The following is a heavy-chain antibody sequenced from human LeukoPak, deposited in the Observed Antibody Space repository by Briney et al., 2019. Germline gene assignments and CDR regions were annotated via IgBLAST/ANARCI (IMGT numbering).Heavy chain of an antibody. CDR2: ISSSSSYI. V-gene: IGHV3-21*01. CDR3: AREGGTGEFDY. Sequence: GTLRLSCAASGFTFSSYNMNWVRQAPGKGLEWVSSISSSSSYIYYADSVKGRFTISRDNAKNSLYLQMNSLRAEDTAVYYCAREGGTGEFDYWGQGTLVTVSS. D-gene: IGHD3/OR15-3a*01. J-gene: IGHJ4*02. CDR1: GFTFSSYN.